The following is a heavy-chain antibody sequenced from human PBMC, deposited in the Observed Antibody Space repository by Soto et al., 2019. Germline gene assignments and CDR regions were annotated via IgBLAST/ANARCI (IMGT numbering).Heavy chain of an antibody. D-gene: IGHD3-22*01. CDR1: GFTFSSYA. CDR3: AKDLSYDSSGPFDY. V-gene: IGHV3-23*01. CDR2: ISGSGGST. J-gene: IGHJ4*02. Sequence: LRLSCAASGFTFSSYAMSWVRQAPGKGLEWVSAISGSGGSTYYADSVKGRFTISRDNSKNTLYLQMNSLRAEDTAVYYCAKDLSYDSSGPFDYWGQGTLVTVSS.